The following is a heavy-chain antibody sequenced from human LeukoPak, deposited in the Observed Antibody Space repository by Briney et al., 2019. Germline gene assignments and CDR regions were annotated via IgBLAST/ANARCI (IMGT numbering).Heavy chain of an antibody. CDR1: GFTFDDYG. D-gene: IGHD6-6*01. CDR2: INWNGGST. V-gene: IGHV3-20*04. J-gene: IGHJ4*02. CDR3: ARKASYSSSAYNPHYFDY. Sequence: PGGSLRLSCVASGFTFDDYGMIWVRHAPGKGREWVSGINWNGGSTGYADFVKGRFTISRDDAKNSLSLQMNSLRAEDTAFYYCARKASYSSSAYNPHYFDYWGQGVLVTVSS.